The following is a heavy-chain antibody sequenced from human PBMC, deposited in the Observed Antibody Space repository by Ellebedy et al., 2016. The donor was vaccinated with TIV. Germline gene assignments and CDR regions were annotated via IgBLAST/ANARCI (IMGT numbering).Heavy chain of an antibody. V-gene: IGHV1-46*01. J-gene: IGHJ2*01. CDR2: INPSGGST. D-gene: IGHD6-13*01. CDR1: GYTFTTYA. Sequence: AASVKVSCKTSGYTFTTYAITWVRQAPGQGLEWMGIINPSGGSTSNAQKIQGRVTMTRDTSTSTVYMELTSLRSEDTAVYYCARGGSGTDWYFDLWGRGTLVTVSS. CDR3: ARGGSGTDWYFDL.